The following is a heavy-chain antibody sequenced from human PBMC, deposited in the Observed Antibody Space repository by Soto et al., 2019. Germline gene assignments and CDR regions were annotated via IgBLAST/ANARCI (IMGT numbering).Heavy chain of an antibody. CDR3: AKDLFEAPRITIFGVVIGDYYYGMDV. J-gene: IGHJ6*02. CDR1: GFTFSSYA. CDR2: ISGSGGST. Sequence: EVQLLESGGGLVQPGGSLRLSCAASGFTFSSYAMSWVRQAPGKGLEWVSAISGSGGSTYYAESVKGRFTISRDNSKNRRYLQMNSLRAEDTAVYYCAKDLFEAPRITIFGVVIGDYYYGMDVWGQGTTVTVSS. D-gene: IGHD3-3*01. V-gene: IGHV3-23*01.